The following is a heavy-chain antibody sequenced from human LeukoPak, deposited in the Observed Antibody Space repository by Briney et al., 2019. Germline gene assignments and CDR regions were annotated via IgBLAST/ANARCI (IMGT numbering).Heavy chain of an antibody. CDR1: GFTFSYYG. CDR3: ARADRRYCSATSCYILDN. Sequence: GGSLRLSCAASGFTFSYYGMHWVRQAPGKGLEWVAVISHDGSDKYYGDSVKGRFTISRDNSKNTLYLQMNSLRAEDTAVYYCARADRRYCSATSCYILDNWGQGTLVTVSS. D-gene: IGHD2-2*01. V-gene: IGHV3-30-3*01. J-gene: IGHJ4*02. CDR2: ISHDGSDK.